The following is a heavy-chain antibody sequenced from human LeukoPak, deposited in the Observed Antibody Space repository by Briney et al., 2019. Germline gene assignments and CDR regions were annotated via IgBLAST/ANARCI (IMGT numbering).Heavy chain of an antibody. CDR3: ARDGYYYDSRGDFDI. CDR2: ISSGGSYI. CDR1: GFTFSSYS. V-gene: IGHV3-21*01. J-gene: IGHJ3*02. Sequence: GGSLRLSCAASGFTFSSYSMNWVRQAPGKGLEWVASISSGGSYIYYADSVKGRFTISRDNAKNSLYLQMNSLRAEDTAVYYCARDGYYYDSRGDFDIWGQATMVAVCS. D-gene: IGHD3-22*01.